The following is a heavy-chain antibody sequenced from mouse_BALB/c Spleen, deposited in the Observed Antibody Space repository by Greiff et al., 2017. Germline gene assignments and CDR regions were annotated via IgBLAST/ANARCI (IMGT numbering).Heavy chain of an antibody. D-gene: IGHD1-1*01. V-gene: IGHV1-54*01. J-gene: IGHJ2*01. CDR3: ARGMDYGSFDY. CDR1: GYAFTNYL. CDR2: INPGSGGT. Sequence: QVQLQQSGAELVRPGTSVKVSCKASGYAFTNYLIEWVKQRPGQGLEWIGVINPGSGGTNYNEKFKGKATLTADKSSCTAYMQLSSLTSDDSAVYFCARGMDYGSFDYWGQGTTLTVSS.